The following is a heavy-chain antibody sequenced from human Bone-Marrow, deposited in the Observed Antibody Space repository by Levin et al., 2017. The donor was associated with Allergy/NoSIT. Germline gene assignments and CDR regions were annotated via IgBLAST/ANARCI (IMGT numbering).Heavy chain of an antibody. D-gene: IGHD2-21*02. Sequence: SETLSLTCAVYGGSFSGYYWSWIRQPPGKGLEWIGEINHSGSTNYNPSLQSRVTISVDTSKNQFSLKLSSVTAADTAVYYCASGAGGDRFDYWGQGTLVTVSS. CDR1: GGSFSGYY. CDR3: ASGAGGDRFDY. CDR2: INHSGST. V-gene: IGHV4-34*01. J-gene: IGHJ4*02.